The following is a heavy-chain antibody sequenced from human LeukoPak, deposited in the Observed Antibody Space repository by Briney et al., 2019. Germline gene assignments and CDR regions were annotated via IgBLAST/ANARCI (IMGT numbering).Heavy chain of an antibody. CDR3: AKMSGDCTSTICSCFDY. V-gene: IGHV3-7*05. CDR1: GFTFSNSW. CDR2: IKEDGSEQ. Sequence: PGGSLRLSCAASGFTFSNSWMNWVRQAPGKGLEWVANIKEDGSEQYYVDSVKGRFTISRDNAKNSLYLQMNSLRAEDTAIYYCAKMSGDCTSTICSCFDYWGQGTLVTVSS. D-gene: IGHD2-2*01. J-gene: IGHJ4*02.